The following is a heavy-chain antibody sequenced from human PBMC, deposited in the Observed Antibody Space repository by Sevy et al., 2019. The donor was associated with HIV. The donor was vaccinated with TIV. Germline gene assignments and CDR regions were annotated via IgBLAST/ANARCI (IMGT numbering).Heavy chain of an antibody. J-gene: IGHJ4*02. CDR1: GGSISGNF. CDR2: IYYSGST. CDR3: ARELGYGDYFNY. Sequence: SETLSLTCSVSGGSISGNFWTWIRQPPGKGLEWIGYIYYSGSTNSNPSLKSRVSISLDTSKDQFSLKLTSVTAADTTVYFCARELGYGDYFNYWGQGTLVTVSS. V-gene: IGHV4-59*12. D-gene: IGHD4-17*01.